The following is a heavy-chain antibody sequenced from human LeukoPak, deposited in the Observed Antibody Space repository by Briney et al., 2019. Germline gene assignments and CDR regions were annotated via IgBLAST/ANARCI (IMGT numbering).Heavy chain of an antibody. V-gene: IGHV1-69*13. CDR3: ARRTLGRDGSVNWFDP. J-gene: IGHJ5*02. D-gene: IGHD5-24*01. CDR2: IIPIFGTA. Sequence: SVKVSCKASGGTFISYAISWVRQAPGQGLEWMGGIIPIFGTANYAQKFQGRVTITADESTSTAYMELSSLRSEDTAVYYCARRTLGRDGSVNWFDPWGQGTLVTVSS. CDR1: GGTFISYA.